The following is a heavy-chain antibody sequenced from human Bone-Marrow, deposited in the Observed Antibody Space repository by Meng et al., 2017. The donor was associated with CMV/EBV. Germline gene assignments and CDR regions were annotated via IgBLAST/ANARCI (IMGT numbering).Heavy chain of an antibody. CDR2: ISSSGSTI. J-gene: IGHJ4*02. CDR1: GFTFSDYY. D-gene: IGHD2-2*01. CDR3: ARGPPGYCSSTSCYGGYFDY. V-gene: IGHV3-11*01. Sequence: GGSLRLSCAASGFTFSDYYMSWIRQAPGKGLEWVSYISSSGSTIYYADSVKGRFTISRDNAKNSLSLQMNSLRAEDTALYYCARGPPGYCSSTSCYGGYFDYWGQGTLVTVSS.